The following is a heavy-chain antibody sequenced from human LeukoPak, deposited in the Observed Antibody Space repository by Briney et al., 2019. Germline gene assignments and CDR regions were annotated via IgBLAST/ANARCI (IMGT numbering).Heavy chain of an antibody. CDR1: GYSFTSYW. D-gene: IGHD6-6*01. CDR2: IYPGDSDT. Sequence: GESLKISCKGSGYSFTSYWIGWVRQMPGKGLEWMGIIYPGDSDTRYSPSFQGQVTISADKSISTAYLQWSSLKASDTAMYYCASNTWRAARPYDAFDIWGQGTIVTVSS. V-gene: IGHV5-51*01. CDR3: ASNTWRAARPYDAFDI. J-gene: IGHJ3*02.